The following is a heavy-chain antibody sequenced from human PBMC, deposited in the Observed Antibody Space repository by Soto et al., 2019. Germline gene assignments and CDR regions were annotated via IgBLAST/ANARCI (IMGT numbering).Heavy chain of an antibody. CDR3: ARVTGSSGGAFDI. CDR2: IIPIFGTA. V-gene: IGHV1-69*13. J-gene: IGHJ3*02. CDR1: GGTFSSCA. D-gene: IGHD6-6*01. Sequence: GASVKVSCKASGGTFSSCAISWVRQDPGQRIVWMGGIIPIFGTANYAQSFQGRVTITADESTSTAYMELSSLRSEDTAGYYCARVTGSSGGAFDIWGQGTMVTVSS.